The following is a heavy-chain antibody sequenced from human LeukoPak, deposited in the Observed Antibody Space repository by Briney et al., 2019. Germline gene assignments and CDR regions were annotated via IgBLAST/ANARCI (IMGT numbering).Heavy chain of an antibody. CDR1: GVSISSGSYS. CDR3: ARDEWGYYAFDY. CDR2: IYTSGST. V-gene: IGHV4-61*02. Sequence: PSETLSLTCTVSGVSISSGSYSWSWIRQPAGKGLEWIGRIYTSGSTNYNPSLKSRVTISVDTTKNQFSLKLSSVTAADTAVYYCARDEWGYYAFDYWGQGTLVTVSS. D-gene: IGHD2-15*01. J-gene: IGHJ4*02.